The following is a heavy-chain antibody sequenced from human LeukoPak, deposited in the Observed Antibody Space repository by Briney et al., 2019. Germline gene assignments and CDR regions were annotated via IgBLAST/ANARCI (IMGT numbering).Heavy chain of an antibody. CDR1: GFTFSSYA. J-gene: IGHJ6*02. CDR3: ARDSVGSPLLNWNYYYYYGMDV. Sequence: GGSLRLSCSASGFTFSSYAMHWVRQAPGKGLEWVSGINWTGGSTVYADSVKGRFTISRDNAKNSLYLQMNSLRAEDTAVYYCARDSVGSPLLNWNYYYYYGMDVWGQGTTVTVSS. V-gene: IGHV3-20*04. D-gene: IGHD1-1*01. CDR2: INWTGGST.